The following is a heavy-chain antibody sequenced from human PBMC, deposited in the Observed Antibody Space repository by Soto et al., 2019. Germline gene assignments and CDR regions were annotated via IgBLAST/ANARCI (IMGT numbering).Heavy chain of an antibody. D-gene: IGHD6-13*01. CDR1: GYSFTSYW. J-gene: IGHJ6*02. Sequence: GESLKISCKGSGYSFTSYWISWVRQMPGKGLEWMGRIDPGDSYTNYSPSFQGHVTISADKSISTAYLQWSSLKASDTAMYYCARYIAAAVYYSGMDVWGQRTAVTVSS. CDR3: ARYIAAAVYYSGMDV. V-gene: IGHV5-10-1*01. CDR2: IDPGDSYT.